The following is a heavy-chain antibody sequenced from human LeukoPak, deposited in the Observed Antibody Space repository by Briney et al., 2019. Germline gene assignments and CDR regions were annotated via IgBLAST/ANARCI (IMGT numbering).Heavy chain of an antibody. D-gene: IGHD1-26*01. J-gene: IGHJ2*01. CDR1: GFTFSRYA. CDR3: AKDRTVGASYWYFDL. Sequence: GGSLRLSCAASGFTFSRYAMSWARQAPGEGLEWVSGISSSGSGGNTYYAAFVQRRFTISRDSPKNTLFLQMNTLRAEDTAIYYCAKDRTVGASYWYFDLWGRGTLVTVSS. V-gene: IGHV3-23*01. CDR2: ISSSGSGGNT.